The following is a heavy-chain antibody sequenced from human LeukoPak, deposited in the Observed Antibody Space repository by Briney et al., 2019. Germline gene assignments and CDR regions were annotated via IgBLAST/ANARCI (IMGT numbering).Heavy chain of an antibody. CDR2: IYSSGST. V-gene: IGHV4-39*07. J-gene: IGHJ4*02. Sequence: PSETLSLTCTVSGGSISSSSYYWGWIRQPPGKGLEWIGSIYSSGSTYYNPSLKSRVTISVDTSKNQFSLKLTSVTAADTAVYYCAREPDGSTYYFYYWGQGTLVTVSS. D-gene: IGHD6-6*01. CDR1: GGSISSSSYY. CDR3: AREPDGSTYYFYY.